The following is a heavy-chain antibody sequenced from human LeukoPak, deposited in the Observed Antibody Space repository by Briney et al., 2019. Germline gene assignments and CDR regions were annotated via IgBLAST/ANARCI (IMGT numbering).Heavy chain of an antibody. Sequence: PGGSLRLSCAASGFTFSSYAMSWVRQAPGKGLEWVSAISGSGGSTYYADSVKGRFTISRDNSKNTLYLQMNSLRAEDTAVYYCAKGGGGYSSSWYANRLLDYWGQGTLVTVSS. J-gene: IGHJ4*02. V-gene: IGHV3-23*01. CDR1: GFTFSSYA. D-gene: IGHD6-13*01. CDR2: ISGSGGST. CDR3: AKGGGGYSSSWYANRLLDY.